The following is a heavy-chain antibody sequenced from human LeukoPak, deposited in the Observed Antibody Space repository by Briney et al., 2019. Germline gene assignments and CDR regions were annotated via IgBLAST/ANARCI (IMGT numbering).Heavy chain of an antibody. CDR2: IYHSGST. J-gene: IGHJ3*02. CDR3: ARDSRPTYYDRAFDI. V-gene: IGHV4-39*02. CDR1: GGSISSSFYY. D-gene: IGHD3-16*01. Sequence: SETLSLTCTVSGGSISSSFYYWGWIRQPPGKGLEWIGSIYHSGSTYYNPSLKSRVTISVDTSRNQFSLNLSSVTAADTAVYYCARDSRPTYYDRAFDIWGQGTMVTVSS.